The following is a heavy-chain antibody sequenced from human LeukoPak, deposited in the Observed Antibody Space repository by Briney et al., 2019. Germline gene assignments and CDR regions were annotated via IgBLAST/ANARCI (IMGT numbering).Heavy chain of an antibody. J-gene: IGHJ4*02. CDR1: GFTFSAYA. Sequence: GGSLRLSCAASGFTFSAYAMHWVRQAPGKGLGWVAVISSDGRNKYYADSVKGRFTISRDNSWNTLYVEMNSLRAEDTAVYYCARDPDGYYYGFDYWGQGTLVTVSS. V-gene: IGHV3-30*04. CDR3: ARDPDGYYYGFDY. CDR2: ISSDGRNK. D-gene: IGHD3-10*01.